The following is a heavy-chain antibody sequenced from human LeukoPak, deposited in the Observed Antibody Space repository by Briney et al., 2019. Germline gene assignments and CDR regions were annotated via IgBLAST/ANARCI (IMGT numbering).Heavy chain of an antibody. Sequence: PSQTLSLTCTVSGGSISSGDYYWSWIRQPPGKGLEWIGYIYYSGSTYYNPSLKSRVTISVDTSNNQFSLKLSSVTAPDTAVYYCARGPFWSGFEYFQHWGQGTLVTVSS. CDR2: IYYSGST. J-gene: IGHJ1*01. V-gene: IGHV4-30-4*08. D-gene: IGHD3-3*01. CDR3: ARGPFWSGFEYFQH. CDR1: GGSISSGDYY.